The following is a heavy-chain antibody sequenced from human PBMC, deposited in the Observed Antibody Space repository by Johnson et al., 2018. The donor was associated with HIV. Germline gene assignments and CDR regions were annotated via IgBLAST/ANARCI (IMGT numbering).Heavy chain of an antibody. CDR3: ARDRNIAARQDAFDI. D-gene: IGHD6-6*01. V-gene: IGHV3-20*04. J-gene: IGHJ3*02. CDR1: GFTFDDYG. Sequence: VQLVESEGGVVRPGGSLRLSCAASGFTFDDYGMSWVRQGPYVDSVKGRFTISRDNAKNSLYLQMNSLRAEDTAVYYCARDRNIAARQDAFDIWGQGTMVTVSS.